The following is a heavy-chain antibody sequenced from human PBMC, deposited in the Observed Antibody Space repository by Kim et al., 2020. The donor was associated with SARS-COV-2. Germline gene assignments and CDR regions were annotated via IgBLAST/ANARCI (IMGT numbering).Heavy chain of an antibody. CDR2: IIPIFGTA. V-gene: IGHV1-69*13. J-gene: IGHJ5*02. Sequence: SVKVSCKASGGTFSSYAISWVRQAPGQGLEWMGGIIPIFGTANYAQKFQGRVTITADESTSTAYMELSSLRSEDTAVYYCARAPRDGGWFDPWGQGTLVTVSS. CDR1: GGTFSSYA. CDR3: ARAPRDGGWFDP.